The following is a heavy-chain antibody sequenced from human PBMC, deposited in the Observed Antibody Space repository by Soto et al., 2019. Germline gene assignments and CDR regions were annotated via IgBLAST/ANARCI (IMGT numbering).Heavy chain of an antibody. CDR1: GGSFSGYY. V-gene: IGHV4-34*01. Sequence: SETLSLTCAVYGGSFSGYYWSWIRQPPGKGLEWIGEINHSGSTNYNPSLKSRVTISVDTSKNQFSLKLSSVTAADTAVYYCARVKLFGYFGYWGQGTLVTVFS. CDR2: INHSGST. J-gene: IGHJ4*02. CDR3: ARVKLFGYFGY. D-gene: IGHD3-10*01.